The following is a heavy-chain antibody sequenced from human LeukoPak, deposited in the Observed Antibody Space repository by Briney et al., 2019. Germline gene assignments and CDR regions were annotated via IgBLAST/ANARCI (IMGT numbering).Heavy chain of an antibody. CDR1: GFTFSSYG. V-gene: IGHV3-30*18. CDR2: ISYDGSNK. D-gene: IGHD2-2*01. CDR3: AKVRGIVVVPAAPYFDY. J-gene: IGHJ4*02. Sequence: GGSLRLSCAASGFTFSSYGMHWVRQAPGKGLEWVAVISYDGSNKYYADSVKGRFTISRDNSKNTQYLQMNSLRAEDTAVYYCAKVRGIVVVPAAPYFDYWGQGTLVTVSS.